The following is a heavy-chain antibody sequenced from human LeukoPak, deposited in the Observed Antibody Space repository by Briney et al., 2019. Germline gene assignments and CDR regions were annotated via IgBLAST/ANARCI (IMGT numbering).Heavy chain of an antibody. D-gene: IGHD3-22*01. CDR3: AREDSSGYLGY. CDR2: IYYSGST. CDR1: GGSVSSNIYY. V-gene: IGHV4-61*01. J-gene: IGHJ4*02. Sequence: PSETLSLTCTVSGGSVSSNIYYWNWIRQPPGKGLEWIGYIYYSGSTNYNPSHKSRVTISVDTSKNQFSLKLTSLTAADTAVYYCAREDSSGYLGYWGQGTLVTVSS.